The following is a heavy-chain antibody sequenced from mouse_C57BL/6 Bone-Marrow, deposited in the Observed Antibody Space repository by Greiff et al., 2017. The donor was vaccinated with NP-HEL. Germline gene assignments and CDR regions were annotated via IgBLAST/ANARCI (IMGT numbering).Heavy chain of an antibody. Sequence: EVHLVESGGGLVQPGGSLSLSCAASGFTFTDYYMSWVRQPPGTALEWLGFIRNKANGYTTEYSASVKGRFTISRDNSQSILYLQMNALRAEDSATYYCARSLRPFAYWGQGTLVTVSA. CDR2: IRNKANGYTT. J-gene: IGHJ3*01. V-gene: IGHV7-3*01. D-gene: IGHD2-12*01. CDR1: GFTFTDYY. CDR3: ARSLRPFAY.